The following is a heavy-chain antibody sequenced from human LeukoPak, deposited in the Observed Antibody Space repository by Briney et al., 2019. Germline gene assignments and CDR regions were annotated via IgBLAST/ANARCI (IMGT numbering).Heavy chain of an antibody. CDR3: ARVAYCGGDCYSHYFDY. Sequence: ASVKVSCKASGYTFTSHGISWVRQAPGQGLEWMGWISTYNGNTNYAQKLQGRVTMTTDTSTSTAYMELRSLRSDDTAVYYCARVAYCGGDCYSHYFDYWGQGTLVTVSS. V-gene: IGHV1-18*01. J-gene: IGHJ4*02. CDR2: ISTYNGNT. D-gene: IGHD2-21*02. CDR1: GYTFTSHG.